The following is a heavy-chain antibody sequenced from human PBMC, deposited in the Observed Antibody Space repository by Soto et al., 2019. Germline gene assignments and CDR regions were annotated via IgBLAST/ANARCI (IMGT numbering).Heavy chain of an antibody. CDR2: ISSSSSYI. Sequence: PGGPLRLSCAASGFTFSSYSMNWVRQAPGKGLEWVSSISSSSSYIYYAGSVKGRFTISRDNAKNSLYLQMNSLRAEDTAVYYCARDPSYDFWSGSSSYYGMDVWGQGTTVTVSS. J-gene: IGHJ6*02. CDR3: ARDPSYDFWSGSSSYYGMDV. D-gene: IGHD3-3*01. CDR1: GFTFSSYS. V-gene: IGHV3-21*01.